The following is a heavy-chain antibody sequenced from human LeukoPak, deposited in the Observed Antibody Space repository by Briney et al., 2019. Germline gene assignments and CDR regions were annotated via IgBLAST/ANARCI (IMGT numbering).Heavy chain of an antibody. CDR2: IGSTGTSM. J-gene: IGHJ4*02. CDR1: GFTFSSYE. Sequence: GGSLRLSCAASGFTFSSYEMIWVRQAPGRGLEWLSYIGSTGTSMYYADSVKGRFTISRDNAKNSLYLQMNSLRAEDTAVYYCARVCSSTTCPGNYWGEGTLVTVSS. V-gene: IGHV3-48*03. D-gene: IGHD2-2*01. CDR3: ARVCSSTTCPGNY.